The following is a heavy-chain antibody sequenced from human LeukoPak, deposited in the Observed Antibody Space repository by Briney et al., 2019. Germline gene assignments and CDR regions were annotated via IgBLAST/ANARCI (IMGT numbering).Heavy chain of an antibody. CDR1: GYTFTSYD. V-gene: IGHV1-8*01. CDR2: MNPNSGNT. Sequence: SVKVSCKASGYTFTSYDINWVRQATGQGLEWMGWMNPNSGNTGYAQKFQGRVTMTRSTSISTAYMELSSLRFEDTAVYYCTRSVRNGHIDYWGQGTLVTVSS. J-gene: IGHJ4*02. CDR3: TRSVRNGHIDY. D-gene: IGHD2-21*01.